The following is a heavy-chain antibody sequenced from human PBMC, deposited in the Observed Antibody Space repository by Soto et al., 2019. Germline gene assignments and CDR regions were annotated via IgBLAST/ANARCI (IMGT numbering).Heavy chain of an antibody. CDR1: GFTFSSYG. J-gene: IGHJ4*02. V-gene: IGHV3-33*01. Sequence: QVQLVESGGGVVQPGRSLRLSCAASGFTFSSYGMHWVRQAPGKGLEWVAALWYDGSNKYYADPVKGRFTISRDNTQTPLSLQMASLRAEDTAVYYWAAEYCSSTSCLDYWGQGTLVTVSS. CDR2: LWYDGSNK. CDR3: AAEYCSSTSCLDY. D-gene: IGHD2-2*01.